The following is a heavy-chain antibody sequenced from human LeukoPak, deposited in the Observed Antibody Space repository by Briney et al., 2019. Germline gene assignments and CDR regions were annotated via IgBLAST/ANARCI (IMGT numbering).Heavy chain of an antibody. V-gene: IGHV3-30*02. CDR3: AKEGNSRKKLIDY. CDR1: GFTFSSYG. J-gene: IGHJ4*02. D-gene: IGHD2/OR15-2a*01. Sequence: GGSLRLSCAASGFTFSSYGMHWVRQAPGKGLEWVAFIRYDGSNEYYADSVKGRFTISRDNSKNSLYLQMNSLRTEDTAVYYCAKEGNSRKKLIDYWGQGTLVTVSS. CDR2: IRYDGSNE.